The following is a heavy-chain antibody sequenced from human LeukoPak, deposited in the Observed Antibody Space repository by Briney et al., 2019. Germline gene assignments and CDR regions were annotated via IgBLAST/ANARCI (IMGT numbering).Heavy chain of an antibody. CDR3: ARGAGYDSYYFDY. CDR1: GFTFSSYA. Sequence: GGSLRLSCAASGFTFSSYAMSWVRQAPGKGLEWVSAINGGGTTTSYADSVKGRFTISRDNSKNTLYLQMNSLRAEDTAVYYCARGAGYDSYYFDYWGQGTLVTVSS. J-gene: IGHJ4*02. CDR2: INGGGTTT. V-gene: IGHV3-23*01. D-gene: IGHD5-12*01.